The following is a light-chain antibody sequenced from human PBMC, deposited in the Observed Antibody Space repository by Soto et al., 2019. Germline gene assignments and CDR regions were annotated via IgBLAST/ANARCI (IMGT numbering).Light chain of an antibody. CDR3: QQYGSSPRT. V-gene: IGKV3-20*01. Sequence: EVLMTQSPATLSVSPWERATLSCRASQSVSSSYLAWHQQKPGQAPRLLIYGASSRATGIPDRFSGSGSGTDFTLTISRLEPEDFAVYYCQQYGSSPRTFGQGTKVDI. CDR1: QSVSSSY. J-gene: IGKJ1*01. CDR2: GAS.